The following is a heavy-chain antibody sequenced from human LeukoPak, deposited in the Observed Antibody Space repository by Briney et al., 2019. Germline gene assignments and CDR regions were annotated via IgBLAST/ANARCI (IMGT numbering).Heavy chain of an antibody. V-gene: IGHV3-30*02. CDR1: GFTFSDCG. J-gene: IGHJ6*03. D-gene: IGHD1-26*01. Sequence: GGSLRLSCAAYGFTFSDCGMHWARQAPGKGLEWVSFIYNDGRKQYYADSLKGRFTISRDNSKNMLYLQVNSVTADDTAVYYCAKDPGDSVRGYYMDVWGKGTTFIVSS. CDR2: IYNDGRKQ. CDR3: AKDPGDSVRGYYMDV.